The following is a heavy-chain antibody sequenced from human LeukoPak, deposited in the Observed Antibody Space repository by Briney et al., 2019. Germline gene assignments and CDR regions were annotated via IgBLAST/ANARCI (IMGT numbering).Heavy chain of an antibody. V-gene: IGHV1-46*01. CDR3: ASSRKVEMATIHY. Sequence: GASVKVSCKASGYGFTSHYMHWVRQAPGQGLEWMGLINPSGSSTLYAQKFQGRVTMTRDTSTSTVYMELSSLRSEDTAVYYCASSRKVEMATIHYWGQGTLVTVSS. CDR1: GYGFTSHY. J-gene: IGHJ4*02. CDR2: INPSGSST. D-gene: IGHD5-24*01.